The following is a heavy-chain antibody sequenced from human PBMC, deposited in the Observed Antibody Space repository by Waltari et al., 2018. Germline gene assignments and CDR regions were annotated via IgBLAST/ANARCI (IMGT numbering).Heavy chain of an antibody. D-gene: IGHD1-1*01. Sequence: QVQLQESGPGLVKPSETLSLTCAVSGYSISSGYYWGWIRQPPGKGLEWIGSIYHSGSTYYNPSLKSRVTISVDTSKNQFSLKLSSVTAADTAVYYCARGSRNKYYFDYWGQGTLVTVSS. J-gene: IGHJ4*02. V-gene: IGHV4-38-2*01. CDR1: GYSISSGYY. CDR2: IYHSGST. CDR3: ARGSRNKYYFDY.